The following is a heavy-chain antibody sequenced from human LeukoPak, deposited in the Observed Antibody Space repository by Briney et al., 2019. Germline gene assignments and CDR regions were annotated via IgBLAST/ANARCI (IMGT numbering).Heavy chain of an antibody. CDR1: GFTFSSYA. D-gene: IGHD3-9*01. CDR3: AVDILTGYEGYFDY. CDR2: ISYDGSNK. J-gene: IGHJ4*02. V-gene: IGHV3-30-3*01. Sequence: GGSLRLSCAASGFTFSSYAMHWVRQAPGKGLEWVAVISYDGSNKYYADSVKGRFTISRDNSKNTLYLQMNSLRAEDTAVYYCAVDILTGYEGYFDYWGQGTLVTVSS.